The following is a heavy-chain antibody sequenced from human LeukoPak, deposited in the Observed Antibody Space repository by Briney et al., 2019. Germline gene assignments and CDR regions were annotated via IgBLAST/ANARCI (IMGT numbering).Heavy chain of an antibody. D-gene: IGHD6-6*01. CDR3: TMVRYSSSWGYYYYYMDV. V-gene: IGHV3-15*01. Sequence: GGSLRLSCAASGFTFSNAWMSWVRQAPGKGLEWVGRIKSKTDGGTTDYAAPVKGRFTISRDDSKNTLYLQMNSLKTEDTAVYYCTMVRYSSSWGYYYYYMDVWGKGTTVTVSS. J-gene: IGHJ6*03. CDR1: GFTFSNAW. CDR2: IKSKTDGGTT.